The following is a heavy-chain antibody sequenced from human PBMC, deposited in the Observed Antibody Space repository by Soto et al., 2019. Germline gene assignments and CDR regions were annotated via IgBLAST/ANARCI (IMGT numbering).Heavy chain of an antibody. V-gene: IGHV1-69*13. CDR1: GGTFSSYA. J-gene: IGHJ4*02. Sequence: ASVKVSCKASGGTFSSYAISWVRQAPGQGLEWMGGIIPIFGTANYAQKFQGRVTITADESTSTAYMELSSLRSEDTAVYYCARAKDYDSSGYFDYWGQGTQVTVSS. CDR2: IIPIFGTA. CDR3: ARAKDYDSSGYFDY. D-gene: IGHD3-22*01.